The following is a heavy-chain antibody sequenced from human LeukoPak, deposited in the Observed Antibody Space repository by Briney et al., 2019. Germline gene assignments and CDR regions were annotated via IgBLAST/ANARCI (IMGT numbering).Heavy chain of an antibody. D-gene: IGHD3-9*01. Sequence: GRSLRLSCAASGFTFSSYGMHWVRQAPGKGLEWVSYISSSGGTIYYADSVKGRFTISRDNAKNSLYLQMNSLRAEDTAIYYCARGAPSGILSSPFDYWGQGTLVTVSS. CDR1: GFTFSSYG. J-gene: IGHJ4*02. V-gene: IGHV3-48*04. CDR2: ISSSGGTI. CDR3: ARGAPSGILSSPFDY.